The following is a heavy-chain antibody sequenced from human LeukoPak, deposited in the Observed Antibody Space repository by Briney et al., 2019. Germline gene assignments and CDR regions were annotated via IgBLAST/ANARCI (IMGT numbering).Heavy chain of an antibody. CDR1: GFTFSSYS. J-gene: IGHJ3*02. CDR3: AKGVAPYYYGSGNDAFDI. V-gene: IGHV3-23*01. Sequence: PGGSLRLSCAASGFTFSSYSMNWVRQAPGKGLEWVSAISGSGGSTYYADSVKGRFTISRDNSKNTLYLQMNSLRAEDTAVYYCAKGVAPYYYGSGNDAFDIWGQGTMVTVSS. D-gene: IGHD3-10*01. CDR2: ISGSGGST.